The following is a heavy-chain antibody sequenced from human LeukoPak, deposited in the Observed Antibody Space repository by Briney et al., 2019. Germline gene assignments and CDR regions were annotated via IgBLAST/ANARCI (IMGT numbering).Heavy chain of an antibody. CDR1: GFTFSSYA. CDR3: ARSSGWLQDY. J-gene: IGHJ4*02. Sequence: SGGSLRLSCAASGFTFSSYAMNWVRQAPGTGLEWVSSISSTSTYIYYADSVKGRFTTSRDNAKNSLYLEMNSLRAEDTAVYYCARSSGWLQDYWGQGTLVTVSS. CDR2: ISSTSTYI. V-gene: IGHV3-21*01. D-gene: IGHD5-24*01.